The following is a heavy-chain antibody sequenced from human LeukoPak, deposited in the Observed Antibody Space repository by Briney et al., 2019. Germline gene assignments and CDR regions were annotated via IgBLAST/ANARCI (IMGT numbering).Heavy chain of an antibody. CDR2: IYQDGSVK. Sequence: PGGSLRHSCAASGFTFSSSWMTWVRQAPGTGLEWMAHIYQDGSVKYFADSVKGRFTVSRDNAKNSVYLQMNSLRAEDTAVYYCATGTFYAFDYWGQGTLVTVSS. D-gene: IGHD2/OR15-2a*01. V-gene: IGHV3-7*01. CDR3: ATGTFYAFDY. J-gene: IGHJ4*02. CDR1: GFTFSSSW.